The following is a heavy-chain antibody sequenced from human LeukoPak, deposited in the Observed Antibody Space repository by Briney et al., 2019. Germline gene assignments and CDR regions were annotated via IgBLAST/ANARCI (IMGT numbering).Heavy chain of an antibody. D-gene: IGHD6-19*01. CDR2: ISYDGSNK. V-gene: IGHV3-30-3*01. CDR3: ARSDSSGWFDY. J-gene: IGHJ4*02. Sequence: GGSLRLSCAASGFTFSSYAMHWVRQAPGKGLERVAVISYDGSNKYYADSVKGRFTISRDNSKNTLYLQMNSLRAEDTAVYYCARSDSSGWFDYWGQGTLVTVSS. CDR1: GFTFSSYA.